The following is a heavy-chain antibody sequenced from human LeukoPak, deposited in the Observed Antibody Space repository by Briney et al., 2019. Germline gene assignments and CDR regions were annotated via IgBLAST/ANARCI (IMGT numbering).Heavy chain of an antibody. J-gene: IGHJ4*02. V-gene: IGHV4-39*01. Sequence: SETLSLTCTVSGGSISSSSYYWGWVRQPPGTGLEWIGSSYYSGSTYYNPSLKSRVTISVDTSKNQFSLKLRSVTAAHTAVYYCATLGKWELRFDYWGQGTLVTVSS. CDR2: SYYSGST. CDR1: GGSISSSSYY. CDR3: ATLGKWELRFDY. D-gene: IGHD1-26*01.